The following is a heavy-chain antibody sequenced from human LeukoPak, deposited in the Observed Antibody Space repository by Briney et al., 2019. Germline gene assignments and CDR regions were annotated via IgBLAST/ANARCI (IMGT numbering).Heavy chain of an antibody. CDR1: GGSITGYY. D-gene: IGHD3-22*01. CDR3: ARDIIRDSTGSWFDP. Sequence: SGTLSLTCTVSGGSITGYYWSWLRQPAGKGLEWIGRMYFSGSTNYNPSLKSRVTMSLDTSKNQFSLKLSSVTASDTAVYYCARDIIRDSTGSWFDPWGQGTLVTVSS. V-gene: IGHV4-4*07. J-gene: IGHJ5*02. CDR2: MYFSGST.